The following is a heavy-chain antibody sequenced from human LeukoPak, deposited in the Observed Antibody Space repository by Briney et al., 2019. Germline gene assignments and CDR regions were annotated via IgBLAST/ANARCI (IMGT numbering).Heavy chain of an antibody. Sequence: ASVKVSCKASGFTFTSYDINWVRQASGQGLEWMGWMNPNNGNTSYAQKFQGRVTMTRDTSISTAYMELRGLRSEDTAVYYCVRDGEEVAISVNYWFDPWGQGTLVTVSS. CDR3: VRDGEEVAISVNYWFDP. CDR1: GFTFTSYD. J-gene: IGHJ5*02. D-gene: IGHD2-2*02. V-gene: IGHV1-8*01. CDR2: MNPNNGNT.